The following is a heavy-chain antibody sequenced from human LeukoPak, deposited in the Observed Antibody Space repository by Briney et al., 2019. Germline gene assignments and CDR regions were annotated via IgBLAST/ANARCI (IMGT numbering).Heavy chain of an antibody. D-gene: IGHD2-8*01. CDR2: IFPTDSDA. Sequence: GESLRISCKASGFSLNNYWIGWVRQMPGKGLEWMGIIFPTDSDARYRPSFEGQVTISLDKSITTAYLQWSGLKAPDTATYYCASSEDIHGPTFDYWGQGTLVTVSS. CDR3: ASSEDIHGPTFDY. V-gene: IGHV5-51*01. J-gene: IGHJ4*02. CDR1: GFSLNNYW.